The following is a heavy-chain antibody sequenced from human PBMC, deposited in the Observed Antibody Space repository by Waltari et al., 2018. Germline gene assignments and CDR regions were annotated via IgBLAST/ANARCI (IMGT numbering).Heavy chain of an antibody. CDR3: ARNYDSSRYYFDY. CDR1: GGSISSGGYY. Sequence: QVQLQESGPGLVKPSQTLSLTCTVSGGSISSGGYYWSWIRQHPGKGLEWIGYIYHSGSTYYNPSLKSRVTISVDRSKNQFSLKLSSVTAADTAVYYCARNYDSSRYYFDYWGQGTLVTVSS. D-gene: IGHD3-22*01. CDR2: IYHSGST. J-gene: IGHJ4*02. V-gene: IGHV4-31*03.